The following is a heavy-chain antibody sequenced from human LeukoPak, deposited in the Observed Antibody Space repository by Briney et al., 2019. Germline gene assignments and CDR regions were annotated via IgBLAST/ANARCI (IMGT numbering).Heavy chain of an antibody. CDR3: AMDFGVARGNYFDY. J-gene: IGHJ4*02. Sequence: PGGSLRLSCAASGFTFSSYAMSWVRQAPGKGLEWVSAISGSGGSTYYADSVKGRFTISRDNSKNTLYLQMNSLRAEDTAVYYCAMDFGVARGNYFDYWGQGTLVTVSS. CDR2: ISGSGGST. V-gene: IGHV3-23*01. D-gene: IGHD3-3*01. CDR1: GFTFSSYA.